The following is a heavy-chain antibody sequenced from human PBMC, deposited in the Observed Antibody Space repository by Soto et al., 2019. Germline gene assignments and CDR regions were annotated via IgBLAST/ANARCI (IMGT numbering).Heavy chain of an antibody. J-gene: IGHJ3*02. V-gene: IGHV3-74*01. D-gene: IGHD6-19*01. Sequence: EVQLVESGGGLVQPGGSLRLSCAASGFTFSSYWMHWVRQAPGKGLVWVSHIDSDGSGTIYADSVKGRFTTSRDNAKNTLYLQTNSLRAEDTAVYYCARGWYGAFDIWGQGTMVTVSS. CDR1: GFTFSSYW. CDR3: ARGWYGAFDI. CDR2: IDSDGSGT.